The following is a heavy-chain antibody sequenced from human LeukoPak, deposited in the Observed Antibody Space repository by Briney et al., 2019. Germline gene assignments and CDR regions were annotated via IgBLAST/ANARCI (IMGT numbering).Heavy chain of an antibody. D-gene: IGHD6-19*01. V-gene: IGHV3-30*04. CDR2: ISYDGSNK. CDR1: GFTFSSYA. Sequence: GRSLRLFCAASGFTFSSYAMHWVRQAPGKGLEWVAVISYDGSNKYYADSVKGRFTISRDNSKNTLYLQMNSLRAEDTAVYYCARDYVAVAQLDYWGQGTLVTVSS. CDR3: ARDYVAVAQLDY. J-gene: IGHJ4*02.